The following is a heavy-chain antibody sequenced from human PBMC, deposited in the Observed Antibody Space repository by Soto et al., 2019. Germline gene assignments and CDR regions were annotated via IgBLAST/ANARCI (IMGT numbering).Heavy chain of an antibody. Sequence: QVQLQESGPGLVKPSQTLSLTCTVSGGSISSGGYYWSWIRQHPGKGLEWIGYIYYSGSTYYNPSLKSRVTISVDTSKNQFSLKLSSVTAADTAVYYCARGSMVRGVIRGSSIGLNPPGNWFDPWGQGTLVTVSS. J-gene: IGHJ5*02. D-gene: IGHD3-10*01. CDR2: IYYSGST. CDR1: GGSISSGGYY. CDR3: ARGSMVRGVIRGSSIGLNPPGNWFDP. V-gene: IGHV4-31*03.